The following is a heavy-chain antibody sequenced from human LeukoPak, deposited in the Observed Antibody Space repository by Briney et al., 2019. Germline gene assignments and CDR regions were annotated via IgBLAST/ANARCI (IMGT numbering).Heavy chain of an antibody. CDR1: GFTFSRYA. J-gene: IGHJ4*02. D-gene: IGHD3-10*01. CDR2: ISGSGDGT. CDR3: AKGARGYFDY. Sequence: GGSLRLSCAASGFTFSRYAMSWVRQAPGKGLEWVSAISGSGDGTYYADSVKGRFTISRDNSKNTLYLQMNSLRVEDTAVYYCAKGARGYFDYWGQGTLVTVSA. V-gene: IGHV3-23*01.